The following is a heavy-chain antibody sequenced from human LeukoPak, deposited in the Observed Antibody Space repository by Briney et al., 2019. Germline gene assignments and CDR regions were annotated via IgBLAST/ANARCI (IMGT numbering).Heavy chain of an antibody. J-gene: IGHJ6*03. Sequence: PGGSLRLSCAASGFTFSIYAMHWVRHAPGKGGECVPPISSNGGRTYYANSVKGRFTISRDNSKNTLYLQMGSLRAEDMAVYYCARGPLTQYYYYYYYMDVWGKGTTVTVSS. CDR2: ISSNGGRT. CDR1: GFTFSIYA. CDR3: ARGPLTQYYYYYYYMDV. V-gene: IGHV3-64*01. D-gene: IGHD4/OR15-4a*01.